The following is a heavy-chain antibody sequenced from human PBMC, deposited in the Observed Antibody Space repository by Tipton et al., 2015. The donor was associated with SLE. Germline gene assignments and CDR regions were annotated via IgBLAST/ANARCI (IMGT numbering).Heavy chain of an antibody. CDR1: GFTFSIYA. CDR3: ARGNTIFGVGY. J-gene: IGHJ4*02. V-gene: IGHV4-31*02. D-gene: IGHD3-3*01. CDR2: IYYSGST. Sequence: QLVQSGGGVVQPGRSLRLSCAASGFTFSIYAMNWVRQAPGKGLEWIGYIYYSGSTYYNPSLKSRVTISVDTSKNQFSLKLSSVTAADTAVYYCARGNTIFGVGYWGQGTLVTVSS.